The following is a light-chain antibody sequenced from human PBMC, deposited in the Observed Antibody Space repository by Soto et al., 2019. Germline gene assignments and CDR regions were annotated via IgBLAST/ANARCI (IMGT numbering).Light chain of an antibody. CDR1: QSLVYGDANSF. V-gene: IGKV2-30*01. Sequence: DVVMTQSPLSLPVTLGQPASISCRSSQSLVYGDANSFFNWFHQRPGQPPRRLIYQVSTRDSGVPDRFSGSGSVTDFTLRISRVAAEDVGVYYCMQGSHWPTRYTFGQGTKLEIK. J-gene: IGKJ2*01. CDR2: QVS. CDR3: MQGSHWPTRYT.